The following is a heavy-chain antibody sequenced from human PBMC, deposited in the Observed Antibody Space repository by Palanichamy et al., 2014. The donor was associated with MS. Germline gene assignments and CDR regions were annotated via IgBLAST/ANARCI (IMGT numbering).Heavy chain of an antibody. V-gene: IGHV4-59*01. CDR3: ARDVYGEGDFDY. CDR2: IYYSGRI. CDR1: GASLSSYY. D-gene: IGHD4-17*01. Sequence: QVQLQESGPGLVKPSETLSLTCTVSGASLSSYYWSWIRQPPGKGLEWIAYIYYSGRINYTPSLKSRLTISVDKSKNQFSLSLSSVTAADTAVYYCARDVYGEGDFDYWGHGTLVTVSS. J-gene: IGHJ4*01.